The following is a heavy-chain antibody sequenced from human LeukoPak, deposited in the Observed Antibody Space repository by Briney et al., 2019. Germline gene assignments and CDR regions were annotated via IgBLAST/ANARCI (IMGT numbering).Heavy chain of an antibody. Sequence: GGSLRLSCAASGFTFSSIGMHWVRQAPGKGLEWVAVISYDGTGKYYADSVRGRFTVSRDNSKNTLFLQMNSLRAEDTAVYFCAKEGDGVIRYHFDDWGQGTLVTVSS. D-gene: IGHD3-22*01. J-gene: IGHJ4*02. CDR3: AKEGDGVIRYHFDD. V-gene: IGHV3-30*18. CDR1: GFTFSSIG. CDR2: ISYDGTGK.